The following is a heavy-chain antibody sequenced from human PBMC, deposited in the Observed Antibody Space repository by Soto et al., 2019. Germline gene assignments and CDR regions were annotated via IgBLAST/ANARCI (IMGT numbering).Heavy chain of an antibody. CDR1: GGSISSGGYS. Sequence: KASETLSLTCAVSGGSISSGGYSWSWIRQPPGKGLEWIGYIYHSGSTYYNPSLKSRVTISVDRSKNQFSLKLSSVTAADTAVYYCARDGDGYNVYFDYWGQGTLVTVSS. D-gene: IGHD5-12*01. CDR2: IYHSGST. V-gene: IGHV4-30-2*01. J-gene: IGHJ4*02. CDR3: ARDGDGYNVYFDY.